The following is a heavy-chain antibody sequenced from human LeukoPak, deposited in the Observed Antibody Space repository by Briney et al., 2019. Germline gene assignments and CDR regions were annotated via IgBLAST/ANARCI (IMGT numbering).Heavy chain of an antibody. Sequence: GGSLRLSCTPSAFTLSSYAMHGVPRAPGKGLEWMAVVSYDGNTKYYADSVRGRFTISRDNSENTLYLQMNSLRAEDTAVYYCAKRGSTWDLDYWGQGTLVTVSS. CDR2: VSYDGNTK. V-gene: IGHV3-33*06. CDR1: AFTLSSYA. D-gene: IGHD6-6*01. J-gene: IGHJ4*02. CDR3: AKRGSTWDLDY.